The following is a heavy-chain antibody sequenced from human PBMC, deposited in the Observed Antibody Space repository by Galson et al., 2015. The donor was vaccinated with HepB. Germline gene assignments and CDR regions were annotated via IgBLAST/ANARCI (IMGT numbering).Heavy chain of an antibody. CDR3: AKDRAWDYYDSSGYSMGGGYYFDY. Sequence: SLRLSCAASGFTFSSYGMHWVRQAPGKGLEWVAVISYDGSNKYYADSVKGRFTISRDNSKNTLYLQMNSLRAEDTAVYYCAKDRAWDYYDSSGYSMGGGYYFDYWGQGTLVTVSS. V-gene: IGHV3-30*18. D-gene: IGHD3-22*01. CDR1: GFTFSSYG. J-gene: IGHJ4*02. CDR2: ISYDGSNK.